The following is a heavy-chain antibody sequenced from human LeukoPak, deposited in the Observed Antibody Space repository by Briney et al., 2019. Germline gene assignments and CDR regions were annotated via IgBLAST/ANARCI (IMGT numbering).Heavy chain of an antibody. V-gene: IGHV4-39*07. J-gene: IGHJ6*03. Sequence: SETLSLTCTVSGGSISSSSYYWGWIRQPPGKGLEWIGSIYYSGSTYYNPSLKSRVTISVDTSKNQFSLKLSSVTAADTAVYYCARLHAGYESFYYYYYYMDVWGKGTTVTVSS. CDR2: IYYSGST. CDR3: ARLHAGYESFYYYYYYMDV. CDR1: GGSISSSSYY. D-gene: IGHD5-12*01.